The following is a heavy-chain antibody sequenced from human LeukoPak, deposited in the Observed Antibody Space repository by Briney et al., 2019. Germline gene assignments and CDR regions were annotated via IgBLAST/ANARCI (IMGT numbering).Heavy chain of an antibody. J-gene: IGHJ4*02. V-gene: IGHV3-33*06. D-gene: IGHD6-19*01. CDR1: GFTFSSYG. Sequence: GGSLRLSCAASGFTFSSYGMHWVRQAPGKGLEWVAVIWYDGSNKYYADSVKGRFTISRDNSKNTLYLQMNSLRAVDTAVYYCAKQWSAGTDEVYYWGQGTLVTVSS. CDR2: IWYDGSNK. CDR3: AKQWSAGTDEVYY.